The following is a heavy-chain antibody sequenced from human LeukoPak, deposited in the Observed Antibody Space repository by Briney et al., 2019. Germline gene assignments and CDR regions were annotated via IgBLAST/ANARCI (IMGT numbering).Heavy chain of an antibody. CDR2: IYYSGST. Sequence: KPSETLSLTCTASGGSISSYYWSWIRQPPGKGLEWIGYIYYSGSTNYNPSLKSRVTISVDTSKNQFSLKLSSVTAADTAVYYCAREGKCSGGSCYPRGFDYWGQGTLVTVSS. CDR3: AREGKCSGGSCYPRGFDY. D-gene: IGHD2-15*01. J-gene: IGHJ4*02. CDR1: GGSISSYY. V-gene: IGHV4-59*01.